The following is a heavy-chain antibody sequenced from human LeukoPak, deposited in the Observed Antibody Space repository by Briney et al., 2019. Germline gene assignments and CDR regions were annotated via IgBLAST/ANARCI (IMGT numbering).Heavy chain of an antibody. Sequence: GGSLRLSCAASGFTFSSYAMNWARQAPGKGLEWVSAISRSGGSTYYADSVKGRFTISRDNSRNTLYLQMNTLRAEDTAVYYCAKGSVGTSSTWMRHLDYWGQGTLVTVSS. CDR3: AKGSVGTSSTWMRHLDY. V-gene: IGHV3-23*01. J-gene: IGHJ4*02. CDR2: ISRSGGST. CDR1: GFTFSSYA. D-gene: IGHD2/OR15-2a*01.